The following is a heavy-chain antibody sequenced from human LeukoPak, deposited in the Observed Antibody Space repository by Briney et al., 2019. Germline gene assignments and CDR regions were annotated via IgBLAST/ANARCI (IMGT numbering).Heavy chain of an antibody. V-gene: IGHV4-4*07. CDR1: GGSLVRYY. J-gene: IGHJ6*03. Sequence: SETLSRTCTISGGSLVRYYGSWIRQPAGKGLEWIGRLYTSGSTNYNPSLKSRVTMSVDTSKNQFSLKLGSVTAADTAVYYCARVVYGDSVYYYYYMDVWGKGTTVTVSS. D-gene: IGHD4-17*01. CDR3: ARVVYGDSVYYYYYMDV. CDR2: LYTSGST.